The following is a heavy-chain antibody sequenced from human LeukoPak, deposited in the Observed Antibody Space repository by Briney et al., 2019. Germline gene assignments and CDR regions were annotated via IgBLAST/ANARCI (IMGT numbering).Heavy chain of an antibody. V-gene: IGHV1-46*01. CDR1: GYTFTSYY. CDR2: INPSGGST. D-gene: IGHD3-9*01. J-gene: IGHJ4*02. Sequence: GASVKVSCKASGYTFTSYYMHWVRQAPGQGLEWMGIINPSGGSTSYAQKFQGRVTMTRDTSTSTVYMELSSLRSEDTAVYYCAREGDGGSTFLDWLIDYWGQGTLVTVSS. CDR3: AREGDGGSTFLDWLIDY.